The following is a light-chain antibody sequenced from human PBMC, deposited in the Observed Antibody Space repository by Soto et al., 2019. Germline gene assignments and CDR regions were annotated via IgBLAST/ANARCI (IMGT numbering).Light chain of an antibody. Sequence: EIVMTQSPATLSVSPGERATLSCRASQSVSYNLAWYQQKPGQGPRLLIYGAFTRATAIPARFSGSGSGTEFTPTISSLQSEDFGVYYCQQYKNWPPLTFGGGTKVEIK. CDR1: QSVSYN. J-gene: IGKJ4*01. CDR2: GAF. CDR3: QQYKNWPPLT. V-gene: IGKV3-15*01.